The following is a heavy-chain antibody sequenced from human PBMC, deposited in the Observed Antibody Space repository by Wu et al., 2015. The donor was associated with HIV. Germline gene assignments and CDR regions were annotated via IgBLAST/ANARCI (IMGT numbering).Heavy chain of an antibody. Sequence: QVQLVQSGAEVKKPGASVKVSCKASGYTFTSYYMHWVRQAPGQGLEWMGIINPSGGSTSYAQKFQGRVTMTRDTSTSTVYMELSSLRSEDTAVYYCARGKGDIVVVPAAIYYYYYMDVWGKGTTVTVSS. CDR2: INPSGGST. V-gene: IGHV1-46*03. J-gene: IGHJ6*03. CDR1: GYTFTSYY. CDR3: ARGKGDIVVVPAAIYYYYYMDV. D-gene: IGHD2-2*01.